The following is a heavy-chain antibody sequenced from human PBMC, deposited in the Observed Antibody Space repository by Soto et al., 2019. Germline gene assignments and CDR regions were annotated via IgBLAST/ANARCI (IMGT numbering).Heavy chain of an antibody. V-gene: IGHV4-59*01. Sequence: PSLTCTVSGGSISSYYWSWIRQPPGKGLEWIGYIYYSGSTNYNPSLKSRVTISVDTSKNQFSLKLSSVTAADTAVYYCARSGYYDSSGYYYWGQGTLVTVSS. D-gene: IGHD3-22*01. CDR3: ARSGYYDSSGYYY. CDR2: IYYSGST. J-gene: IGHJ4*02. CDR1: GGSISSYY.